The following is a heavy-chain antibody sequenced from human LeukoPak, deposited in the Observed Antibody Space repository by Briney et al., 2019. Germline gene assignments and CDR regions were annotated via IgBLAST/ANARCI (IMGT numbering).Heavy chain of an antibody. CDR3: ARDRRWLGQLLWPFDY. Sequence: SVKVSCKASGYTFTGYYMHWVRQAPGQGLEWMGWINPNSGGTNYAQKFQGRVTMTRDTSISTAYMELSRLRSDDTAVYYCARDRRWLGQLLWPFDYWGQGTLVTVSS. CDR2: INPNSGGT. J-gene: IGHJ4*02. D-gene: IGHD5-24*01. V-gene: IGHV1-2*02. CDR1: GYTFTGYY.